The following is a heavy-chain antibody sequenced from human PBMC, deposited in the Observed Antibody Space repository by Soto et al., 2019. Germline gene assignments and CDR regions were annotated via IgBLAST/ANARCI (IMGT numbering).Heavy chain of an antibody. CDR2: ISSSSSYI. V-gene: IGHV3-21*01. Sequence: PGGSLRLSCAASGFTFSSYSMNWVRQAPGKGLEWVSSISSSSSYIYYADSVKGRFTISRDNAKNSLYLQMNSLRAEDTAVYYCASPHSSGYSVDYWGQGTLVTVSS. CDR3: ASPHSSGYSVDY. D-gene: IGHD3-22*01. J-gene: IGHJ4*02. CDR1: GFTFSSYS.